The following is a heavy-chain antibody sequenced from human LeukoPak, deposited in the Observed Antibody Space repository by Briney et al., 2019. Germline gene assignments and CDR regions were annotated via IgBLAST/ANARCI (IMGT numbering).Heavy chain of an antibody. D-gene: IGHD4-11*01. Sequence: PSETLSLTCTVSGGSISSYYWSWIRQPPGKGLEWIGYIYYSGSTNYNPSLKSRVTISVDTSKNQFSLKLSSVTAADTAVYYCARGDYTPYDNWFDPWGQGSLVTVSS. CDR2: IYYSGST. V-gene: IGHV4-59*01. J-gene: IGHJ5*02. CDR3: ARGDYTPYDNWFDP. CDR1: GGSISSYY.